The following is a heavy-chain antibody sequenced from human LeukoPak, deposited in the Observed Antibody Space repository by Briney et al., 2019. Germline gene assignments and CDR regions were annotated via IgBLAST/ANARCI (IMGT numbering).Heavy chain of an antibody. CDR1: GFTFSSYE. V-gene: IGHV3-21*01. D-gene: IGHD6-19*01. CDR2: ISSSSRYI. Sequence: GGSLRLSCAASGFTFSSYEMNWVRQAPGKGLQWVSSISSSSRYIYYADSVKGRFTISRDNAKNSLYLQMSSLRVEDTAVYYCAREKWASSGALDYWGQGTLVTVSS. CDR3: AREKWASSGALDY. J-gene: IGHJ4*02.